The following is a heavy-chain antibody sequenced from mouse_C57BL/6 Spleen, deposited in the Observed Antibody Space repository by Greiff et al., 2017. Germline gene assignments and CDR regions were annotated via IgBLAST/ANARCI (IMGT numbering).Heavy chain of an antibody. CDR1: GFTFSSYA. Sequence: DVQLVESGGGLVKPGGSLKLSCAASGFTFSSYAMSWVRQTPEKRLEWVATISDGGSYTYYPDNVKGRFTISRDNAKNNLYLQMSHLKSEDTAMYYCGRAPSYGRGYEDYWGQGTTLTVSS. CDR3: GRAPSYGRGYEDY. CDR2: ISDGGSYT. V-gene: IGHV5-4*01. D-gene: IGHD1-1*01. J-gene: IGHJ2*01.